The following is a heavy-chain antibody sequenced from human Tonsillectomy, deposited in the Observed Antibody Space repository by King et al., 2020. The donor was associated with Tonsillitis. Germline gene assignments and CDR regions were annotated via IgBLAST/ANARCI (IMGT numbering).Heavy chain of an antibody. D-gene: IGHD3-10*01. J-gene: IGHJ4*02. CDR2: ISGSGGST. Sequence: VQLVESGGGLVQPGGSLRLSCAASGFTFSSYAMSWVRQAPGKGLEWVSGISGSGGSTYYADSVKGRFTISRDNSKNTLYLQMNSLRAEDTAVYYCAKDLNVGWRALWFGEAPFDYWGQGTLVTVSS. CDR1: GFTFSSYA. CDR3: AKDLNVGWRALWFGEAPFDY. V-gene: IGHV3-23*04.